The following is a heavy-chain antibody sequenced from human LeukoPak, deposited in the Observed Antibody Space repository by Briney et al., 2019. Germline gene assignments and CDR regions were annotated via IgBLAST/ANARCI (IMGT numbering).Heavy chain of an antibody. CDR2: ISSSSSPI. Sequence: PGGSLRLSCAASGFPFRSYTMNWVRQAQGKGLEWLSYISSSSSPIYYADFVKGRFTISRDNAKNSLYLQMNSLRDEDTAVYFCATEDSGRFRWGQGTLVTVSS. D-gene: IGHD6-19*01. V-gene: IGHV3-48*02. J-gene: IGHJ4*02. CDR3: ATEDSGRFR. CDR1: GFPFRSYT.